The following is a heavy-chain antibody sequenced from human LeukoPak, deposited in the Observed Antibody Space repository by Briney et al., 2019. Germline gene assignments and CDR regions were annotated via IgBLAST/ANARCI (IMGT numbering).Heavy chain of an antibody. J-gene: IGHJ4*02. Sequence: SETLSLTCAVYGGSFSGYYWSWIRQPPGKGLEWIGEINHSGSTNYNPSLKSRVTISVDTSKNQFSLKLSSVTAADTAVYYCASGEGPVGARNYWGQGTLVTVSS. V-gene: IGHV4-34*01. CDR1: GGSFSGYY. CDR3: ASGEGPVGARNY. CDR2: INHSGST. D-gene: IGHD1-26*01.